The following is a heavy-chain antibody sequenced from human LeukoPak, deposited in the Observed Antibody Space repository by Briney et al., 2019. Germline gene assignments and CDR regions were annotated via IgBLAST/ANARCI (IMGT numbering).Heavy chain of an antibody. D-gene: IGHD6-19*01. Sequence: SETLSPTCTVSGGSISSYYWSWIRQPPGKGLEWIGYIYYSGSTNYNPSLKSRVTISVDTSKNQFSLKLSSVTAADTAVYYCARDRGLVHDYWGQGTLVTVSS. CDR3: ARDRGLVHDY. V-gene: IGHV4-59*01. J-gene: IGHJ4*02. CDR2: IYYSGST. CDR1: GGSISSYY.